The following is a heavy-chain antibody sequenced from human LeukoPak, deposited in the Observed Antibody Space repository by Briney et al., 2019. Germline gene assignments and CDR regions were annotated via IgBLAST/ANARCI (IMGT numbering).Heavy chain of an antibody. Sequence: GGSLRLSCAASGFTFSSYNMNWVRQAPGKGLEWVSSISSSSSYIYYADSVKGRFTISRDNAKNSLYPQMNSLRAEDTAVYYCASPSGYNYAGSPLGYWGQGTLVTVSS. CDR2: ISSSSSYI. CDR3: ASPSGYNYAGSPLGY. J-gene: IGHJ4*02. V-gene: IGHV3-21*01. CDR1: GFTFSSYN. D-gene: IGHD5-12*01.